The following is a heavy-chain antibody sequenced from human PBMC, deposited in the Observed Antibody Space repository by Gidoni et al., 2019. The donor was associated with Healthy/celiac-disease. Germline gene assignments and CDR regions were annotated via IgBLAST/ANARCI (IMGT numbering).Heavy chain of an antibody. CDR3: AKDDSSGYSSFDY. V-gene: IGHV3-9*01. Sequence: EVQLVESGGGLVQPGRSLRLSCAASGFTFDDYAMHWVRQAPGKGLEWVSGISWNSGSIGYADSVKGRFTISRDNAKNSLYLQMNSLRAEDTALYYCAKDDSSGYSSFDYWGQGTLVTVSS. D-gene: IGHD3-22*01. J-gene: IGHJ4*02. CDR2: ISWNSGSI. CDR1: GFTFDDYA.